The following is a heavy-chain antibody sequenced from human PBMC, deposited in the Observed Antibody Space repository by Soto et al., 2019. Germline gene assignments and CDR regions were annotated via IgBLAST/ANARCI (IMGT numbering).Heavy chain of an antibody. Sequence: EVQLVESGGGLVQSGGSLRLSCSASGFTFSSYAMHWVRQAPGKGLEYVSAIKNSGGSTNYADSVKGRFTISRDNSKNTLYLQMRRLRYEDTAVYYCAVVDRSYYFDCWGQGTLVTVSS. CDR2: IKNSGGST. CDR1: GFTFSSYA. J-gene: IGHJ4*02. CDR3: AVVDRSYYFDC. V-gene: IGHV3-64D*08. D-gene: IGHD3-22*01.